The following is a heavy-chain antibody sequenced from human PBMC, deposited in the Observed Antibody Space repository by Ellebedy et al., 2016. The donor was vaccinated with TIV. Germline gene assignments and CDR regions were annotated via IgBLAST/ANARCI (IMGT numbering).Heavy chain of an antibody. Sequence: AASVKVSCKASGDTSTSYYIHWARQAPGQGLEWMGIINPGTGTASYAQKFQGRVTMTRDTSTSTVYMELTSLTSEDTAMFYCARTAVATIDYWGQGTLVTVSS. CDR1: GDTSTSYY. D-gene: IGHD5-12*01. CDR2: INPGTGTA. CDR3: ARTAVATIDY. J-gene: IGHJ4*02. V-gene: IGHV1-46*01.